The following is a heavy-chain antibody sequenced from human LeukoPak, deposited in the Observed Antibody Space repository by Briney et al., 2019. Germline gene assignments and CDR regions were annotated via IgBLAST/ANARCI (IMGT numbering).Heavy chain of an antibody. V-gene: IGHV3-7*05. D-gene: IGHD2-2*01. CDR2: IRQDGSEK. Sequence: GGSLRLSCAASGFIFSSYWMSWVRQAPGKGLEWVANIRQDGSEKYYVDSVKGRFTISRDNAENSLYLQMNSLRAEDTAVYYCARDQRYCSSSSCPWEPFDYWGQGTLVTVSS. CDR1: GFIFSSYW. CDR3: ARDQRYCSSSSCPWEPFDY. J-gene: IGHJ4*02.